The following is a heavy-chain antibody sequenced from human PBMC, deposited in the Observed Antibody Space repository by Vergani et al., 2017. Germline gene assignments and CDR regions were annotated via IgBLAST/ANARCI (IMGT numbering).Heavy chain of an antibody. CDR1: GFTFSSYW. CDR3: ARLVGYYLDWYFDL. Sequence: EVQLVESGGGLVQPGGSLRLSCAASGFTFSSYWMSWVRQAPGKGLEWVANIKQDGSENYYVDSVKGRFTISRDNAKNSLYLQMNSLRAEDTAVYYCARLVGYYLDWYFDLWGRGTLVTVSS. CDR2: IKQDGSEN. D-gene: IGHD3-22*01. J-gene: IGHJ2*01. V-gene: IGHV3-7*01.